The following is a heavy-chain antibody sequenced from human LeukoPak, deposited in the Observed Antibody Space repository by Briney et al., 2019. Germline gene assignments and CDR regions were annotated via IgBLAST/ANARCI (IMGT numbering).Heavy chain of an antibody. Sequence: ASVKVSCKASGYTFTSYYMHWVRQAPGQGLEWMGVINPSGGGSTTYAQKSRGRVTMTRDTSTSTVYMELSSLRSDDTAVYYCARSPGYSSNLNWFDPWGQGTLVIVSS. CDR3: ARSPGYSSNLNWFDP. CDR2: INPSGGGST. J-gene: IGHJ5*02. V-gene: IGHV1-46*01. D-gene: IGHD5-18*01. CDR1: GYTFTSYY.